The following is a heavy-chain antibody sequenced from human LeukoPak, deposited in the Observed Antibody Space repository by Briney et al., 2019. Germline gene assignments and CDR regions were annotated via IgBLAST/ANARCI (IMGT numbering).Heavy chain of an antibody. D-gene: IGHD6-13*01. CDR2: INTNTGNP. V-gene: IGHV7-4-1*02. Sequence: ASVKVSCKASGYTFTSYTINWVRQAPGQGLEWMGWINTNTGNPTYAQGFTGRFVFSLDTSVSTAYLQISSLKAEDTAVYYCARLFYDVGSWYSPPDYWGQGTLVTVSS. CDR3: ARLFYDVGSWYSPPDY. CDR1: GYTFTSYT. J-gene: IGHJ4*02.